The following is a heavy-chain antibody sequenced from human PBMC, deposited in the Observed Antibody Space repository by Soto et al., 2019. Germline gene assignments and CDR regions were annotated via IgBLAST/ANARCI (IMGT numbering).Heavy chain of an antibody. CDR1: GSTFSSYG. V-gene: IGHV3-21*01. J-gene: IGHJ4*02. CDR2: ISNSGNYI. CDR3: ARDESAGSSIKY. Sequence: EVQVVESGGGLVKPGGSLRLSCTASGSTFSSYGMNWVRQAPGKGLEWVSSISNSGNYIYYADSVQGRFTIARDKAKNSLYLQMNSLRAEETAVYFCARDESAGSSIKYWGQGTLVTVSS. D-gene: IGHD2-2*01.